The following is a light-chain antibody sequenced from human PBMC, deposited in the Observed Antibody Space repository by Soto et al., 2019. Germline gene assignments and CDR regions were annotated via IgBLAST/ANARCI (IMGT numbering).Light chain of an antibody. V-gene: IGLV1-44*01. Sequence: QSVLTQPPSASGTPGQRVTISCSGGSSNIGTNAVNWYQQLPGTAPNPLIYNNNQRPSGVPDRFSGSKSGTSASLAISGLQSEDEADYYCAAWDDSLNGYVFGTGTKVTVL. CDR3: AAWDDSLNGYV. J-gene: IGLJ1*01. CDR2: NNN. CDR1: SSNIGTNA.